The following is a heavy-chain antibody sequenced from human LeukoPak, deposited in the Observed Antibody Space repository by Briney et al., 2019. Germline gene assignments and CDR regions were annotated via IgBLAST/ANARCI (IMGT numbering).Heavy chain of an antibody. CDR1: GSTFSSYS. J-gene: IGHJ6*04. D-gene: IGHD2-15*01. V-gene: IGHV3-21*01. CDR3: ARVVAAQYYYYGMDV. Sequence: GGSLRLSCAASGSTFSSYSMNWVRQAPGKGLEWVSSISSSSSYIYYADSVKGRFTISRDNAKNSLYLQMNSLRAEDTAVYYCARVVAAQYYYYGMDVWGKGTTVTVSS. CDR2: ISSSSSYI.